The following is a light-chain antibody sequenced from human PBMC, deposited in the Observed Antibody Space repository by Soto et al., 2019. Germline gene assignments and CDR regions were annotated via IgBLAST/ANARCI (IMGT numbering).Light chain of an antibody. CDR3: QQYDNWPWGT. Sequence: EIVMTQSPATLSVSPGERATLSCRASQSVSSNLAWYQQKPGQTPRLLIHGASTRATGIPARFSGSGSGTEFTLTISRLQSEDFAVYYCQQYDNWPWGTFGQGTKVEIK. J-gene: IGKJ1*01. CDR1: QSVSSN. CDR2: GAS. V-gene: IGKV3-15*01.